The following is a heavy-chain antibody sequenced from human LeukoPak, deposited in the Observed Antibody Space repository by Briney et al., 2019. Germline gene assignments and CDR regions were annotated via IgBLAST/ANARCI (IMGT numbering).Heavy chain of an antibody. CDR1: GFTFSNYA. V-gene: IGHV3-23*01. Sequence: GGSLRLSCAASGFTFSNYAMSWVRQAPGKGLEWVSAISGGGSTTYYSDSVKGRFTISRDNSKNTLYLRMNSLRAEDTAVYYCATKHTVLFDYWGQGTLVTVSS. CDR2: ISGGGSTT. CDR3: ATKHTVLFDY. D-gene: IGHD4-17*01. J-gene: IGHJ4*02.